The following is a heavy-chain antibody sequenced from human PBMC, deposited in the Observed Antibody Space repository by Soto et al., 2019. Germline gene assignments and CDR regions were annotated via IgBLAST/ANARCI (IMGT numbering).Heavy chain of an antibody. CDR2: IYYSGST. CDR1: GGSVSSGSYY. D-gene: IGHD4-17*01. J-gene: IGHJ6*02. V-gene: IGHV4-61*01. CDR3: ARDGSGDYDYGMDV. Sequence: PXGTLSLTCTVSGGSVSSGSYYGSWIRQPPGKGLEWIGYIYYSGSTNYNPSLKSRVTISVDTSKNQFSLKLSSVTAADTAVYYCARDGSGDYDYGMDVWGQGTTVTVSS.